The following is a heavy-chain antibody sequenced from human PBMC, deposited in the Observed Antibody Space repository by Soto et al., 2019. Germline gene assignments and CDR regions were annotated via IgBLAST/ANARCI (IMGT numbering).Heavy chain of an antibody. J-gene: IGHJ4*02. V-gene: IGHV1-46*02. D-gene: IGHD2-21*02. CDR2: IHPSGGGS. Sequence: ASVKVSCKPPGYTLNTYYLHWVRQAPGQGLEWMGIIHPSGGGSTYAQKFLGRVTMTRDTSTSTVFMELSSLRSADTAVYYCARGGHIAVVTASFDYWGQGTLVNVSS. CDR3: ARGGHIAVVTASFDY. CDR1: GYTLNTYY.